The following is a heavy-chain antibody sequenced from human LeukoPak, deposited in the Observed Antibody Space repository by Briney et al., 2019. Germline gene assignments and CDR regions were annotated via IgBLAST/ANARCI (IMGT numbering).Heavy chain of an antibody. Sequence: GASVKVSCKASGYTFTGYYMHWLRQAPGQGLEWMGWINPNSGGTNYAQKFQGRVTMTRDTSISTAYMELSRLRSDDTAVYYCAREMRDGFGVITDYWGQGTLVTASS. J-gene: IGHJ4*02. CDR2: INPNSGGT. CDR1: GYTFTGYY. V-gene: IGHV1-2*02. D-gene: IGHD3-3*01. CDR3: AREMRDGFGVITDY.